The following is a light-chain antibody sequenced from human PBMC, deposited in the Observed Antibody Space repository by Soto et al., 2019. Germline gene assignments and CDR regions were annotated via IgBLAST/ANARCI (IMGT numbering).Light chain of an antibody. CDR1: QSMSNY. CDR3: QQSYRTPT. V-gene: IGKV1-39*01. J-gene: IGKJ5*01. Sequence: DIHLTQSPSSLSAAVDDRVTITCRASQSMSNYLNWYQQKPGKAPKLLIYGASTLQSGVPSRFSGSGSGTDYTLTISSLQPEDFATYYCQQSYRTPTFGQGTRLEIK. CDR2: GAS.